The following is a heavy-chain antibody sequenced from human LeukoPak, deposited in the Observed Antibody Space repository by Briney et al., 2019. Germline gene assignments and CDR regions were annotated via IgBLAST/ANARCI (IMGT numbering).Heavy chain of an antibody. D-gene: IGHD3-3*01. CDR2: IIPIFGTA. V-gene: IGHV1-69*13. Sequence: ASVKVSCKASGGTFSSYAISWVRQAPGQGLEWMGGIIPIFGTANYAQKFQGRVTITADEPTSTAYMELSSLRSEDTAVYYCARDRYGVVLYNWFDPWGQGTLVTVSS. CDR1: GGTFSSYA. CDR3: ARDRYGVVLYNWFDP. J-gene: IGHJ5*02.